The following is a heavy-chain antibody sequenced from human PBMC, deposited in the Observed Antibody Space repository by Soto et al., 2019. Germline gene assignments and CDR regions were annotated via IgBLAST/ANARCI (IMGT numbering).Heavy chain of an antibody. Sequence: QVQLVQSAAEVKKTGASVKVSCKASGYSFTSYGISWVRRAPGQGLEWMGWISPYNGHTQFVQRFQGRVSMTTDTSTKTAYMEPRNLRSDDTAHYYCARDLTIVPATHPRLENYGMDVWGQGTTVIVSS. V-gene: IGHV1-18*01. CDR2: ISPYNGHT. D-gene: IGHD2-2*01. CDR1: GYSFTSYG. J-gene: IGHJ6*02. CDR3: ARDLTIVPATHPRLENYGMDV.